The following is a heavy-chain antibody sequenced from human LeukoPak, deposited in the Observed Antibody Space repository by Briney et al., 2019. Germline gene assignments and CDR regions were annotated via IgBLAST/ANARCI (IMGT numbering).Heavy chain of an antibody. D-gene: IGHD3-22*01. CDR1: GGSISSGGYY. Sequence: SENLSLTCTVSGGSISSGGYYWSWSRQHPGKALEWIGYIYYSGSTYYNPSLKSRVTISVDTSKNQFSLKLSSVTAADTAVYYCARDAVYYYDSSGRAADAFDIWGQGTMVTVSS. CDR3: ARDAVYYYDSSGRAADAFDI. V-gene: IGHV4-31*03. CDR2: IYYSGST. J-gene: IGHJ3*02.